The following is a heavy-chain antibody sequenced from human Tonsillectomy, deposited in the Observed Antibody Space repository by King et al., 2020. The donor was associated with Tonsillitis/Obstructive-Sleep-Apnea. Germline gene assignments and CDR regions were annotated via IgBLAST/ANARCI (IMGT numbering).Heavy chain of an antibody. CDR1: GFSFTSYS. V-gene: IGHV3-21*01. CDR3: ARRNDYTNYAYMDV. D-gene: IGHD4-11*01. Sequence: VQLVESGGGLVKPGGSLRLSCAASGFSFTSYSMNWVRQAPGKGLEWVSSISSTSDYIYYADSVKGRFTISRDNAQNSLYLQMNSLRAEDTAVYYCARRNDYTNYAYMDVWGKGPTVPVSS. CDR2: ISSTSDYI. J-gene: IGHJ6*03.